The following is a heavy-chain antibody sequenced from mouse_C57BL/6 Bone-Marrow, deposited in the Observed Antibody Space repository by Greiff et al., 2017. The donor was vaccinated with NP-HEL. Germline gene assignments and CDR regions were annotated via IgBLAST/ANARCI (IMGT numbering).Heavy chain of an antibody. Sequence: EVKLVESGAELVKPGASVKLSCTASGFNIKDYYMHWVKQRTEQGLEWIGRIDPEDGENKYAPKFQGKATITADTSSNTAYLQLSSLTSEDTAVYYCASHYYGSSDYWGQGTTLTVSS. J-gene: IGHJ2*01. CDR1: GFNIKDYY. CDR2: IDPEDGEN. V-gene: IGHV14-2*01. CDR3: ASHYYGSSDY. D-gene: IGHD1-1*01.